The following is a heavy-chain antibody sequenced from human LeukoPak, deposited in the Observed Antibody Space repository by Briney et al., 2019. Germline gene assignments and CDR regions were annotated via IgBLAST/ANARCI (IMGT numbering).Heavy chain of an antibody. D-gene: IGHD5-18*01. V-gene: IGHV3-30*02. CDR3: AKVGSELWRTGAFDI. CDR2: IRYDGSNK. J-gene: IGHJ3*02. Sequence: GGSLRLSCAASGFTFSSYGMHWVRQAQGKGLEWVAFIRYDGSNKYYADSVKGRFTISRDNSKNTLYLQMNSLRAEDTAVYYCAKVGSELWRTGAFDIWGQGTMVTVSS. CDR1: GFTFSSYG.